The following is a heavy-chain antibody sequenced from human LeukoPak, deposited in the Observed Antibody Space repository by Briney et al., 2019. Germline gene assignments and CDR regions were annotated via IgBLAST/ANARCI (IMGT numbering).Heavy chain of an antibody. Sequence: GASVKVSCQASGYTFTTYDIKWVRQASGQGLEWMGWMNPNSGKTGYAQKFQGRLTLTRSTSTSTAYMELSSLTSEDTAVYYCARKTESVFDIWGQGTVVTVSS. CDR3: ARKTESVFDI. CDR1: GYTFTTYD. CDR2: MNPNSGKT. V-gene: IGHV1-8*01. J-gene: IGHJ3*02.